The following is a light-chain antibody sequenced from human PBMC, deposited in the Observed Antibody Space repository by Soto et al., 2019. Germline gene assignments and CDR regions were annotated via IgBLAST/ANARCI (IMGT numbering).Light chain of an antibody. Sequence: NFMLTQPHSVSESPGKTVTISCTRSSGNIASSFVQWFQQRPGSSPTTVIYEDNQRPSGVPDRFSGSIDSSSNSASLTISGLKTEDEAEYICYSYDSTNQVFGGGTKLTVL. V-gene: IGLV6-57*01. J-gene: IGLJ2*01. CDR3: YSYDSTNQV. CDR1: SGNIASSF. CDR2: EDN.